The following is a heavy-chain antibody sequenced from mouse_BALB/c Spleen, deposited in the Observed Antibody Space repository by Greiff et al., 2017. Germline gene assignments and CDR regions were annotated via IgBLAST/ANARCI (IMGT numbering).Heavy chain of an antibody. Sequence: EVQLQQSGAELVKPGASVKLSCTASGFNIQDTYMHWVKQRPEQGLEWIGRFDPANGNPKYDPKFQGKATITADTSSNTAYLQLSSLTSEDTAVYYCARRLIQGYFDVWGAGTTVTVSS. D-gene: IGHD3-2*02. J-gene: IGHJ1*01. V-gene: IGHV14-3*02. CDR2: FDPANGNP. CDR3: ARRLIQGYFDV. CDR1: GFNIQDTY.